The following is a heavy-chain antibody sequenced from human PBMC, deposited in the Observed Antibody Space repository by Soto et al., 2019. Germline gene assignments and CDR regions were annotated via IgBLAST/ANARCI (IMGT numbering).Heavy chain of an antibody. CDR3: ARGYGRNFDY. CDR2: IYYSGST. V-gene: IGHV4-31*03. J-gene: IGHJ4*02. D-gene: IGHD5-18*01. Sequence: PSETLSLTCTVSGGSISSGGYYWSWIRQHPGKGLEWIGYIYYSGSTYYKPSLKSRVTISVDTSKNQFSLKLSSVTAADTAVYYCARGYGRNFDYWGQGTLVTVSS. CDR1: GGSISSGGYY.